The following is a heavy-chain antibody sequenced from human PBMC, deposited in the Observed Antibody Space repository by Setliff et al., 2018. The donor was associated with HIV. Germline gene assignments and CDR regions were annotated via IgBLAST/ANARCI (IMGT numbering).Heavy chain of an antibody. CDR2: IYYSGST. CDR3: ARGDTYYHDRSGYVKSALDAFDI. J-gene: IGHJ3*02. Sequence: SETLSLTCNVSGGSISSGGYYWSWIRQHPGKGLEWIGYIYYSGSTYYNPSLKSRVTISVDTSKNQFSLKLSSVTAADTAVYHCARGDTYYHDRSGYVKSALDAFDIWGRGTMVTVS. CDR1: GGSISSGGYY. V-gene: IGHV4-31*03. D-gene: IGHD3-22*01.